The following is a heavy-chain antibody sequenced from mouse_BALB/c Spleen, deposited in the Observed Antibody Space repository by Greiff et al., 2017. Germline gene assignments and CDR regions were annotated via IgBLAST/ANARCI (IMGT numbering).Heavy chain of an antibody. D-gene: IGHD1-2*01. CDR2: ISSGSSTI. J-gene: IGHJ2*01. Sequence: VQLQQSGGGLVQPGGSRKLSCAASGFTFSSFGMHWVRQAPEKGLEWVAYISSGSSTIYYADTVKGRFTISRDNPKNTLFLQMTSLRSEDTAMYYCARDGYGYWGQGTTLTVSS. CDR3: ARDGYGY. V-gene: IGHV5-17*02. CDR1: GFTFSSFG.